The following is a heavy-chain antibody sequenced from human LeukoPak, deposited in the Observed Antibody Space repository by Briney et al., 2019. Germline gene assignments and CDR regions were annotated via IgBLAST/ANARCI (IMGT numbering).Heavy chain of an antibody. J-gene: IGHJ3*02. D-gene: IGHD1-26*01. CDR2: IIPILGIA. V-gene: IGHV1-69*04. CDR1: GGTFSSYA. Sequence: GSSVKVSCKASGGTFSSYAISWVRQAPGQGLEWMGRIIPILGIANYAQKFRGRVTITADESTSTAYMELSSLRSEDTAVYYCARVGGSYDAFDIWGQGTMVTVSS. CDR3: ARVGGSYDAFDI.